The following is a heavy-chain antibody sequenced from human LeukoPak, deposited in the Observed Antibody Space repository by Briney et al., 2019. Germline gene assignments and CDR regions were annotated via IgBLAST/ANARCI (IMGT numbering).Heavy chain of an antibody. Sequence: GGSLRLSCAASGFTFRSYGMHWLRQAPGEGLGWVAVMWKDGINKYYADSVKGRFTISRDNSTNTLYLQMNSLRAEDTAVYYCAKDLRVDTGGAYYFDYWGQGTLVTVSS. CDR2: MWKDGINK. J-gene: IGHJ4*02. CDR3: AKDLRVDTGGAYYFDY. CDR1: GFTFRSYG. D-gene: IGHD5-18*01. V-gene: IGHV3-33*06.